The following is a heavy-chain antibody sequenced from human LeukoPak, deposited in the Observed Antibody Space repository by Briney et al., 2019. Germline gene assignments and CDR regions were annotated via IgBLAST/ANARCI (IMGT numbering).Heavy chain of an antibody. CDR3: ARAGKRYGSGGSCDNWFDP. Sequence: GASVKVSCKASGYTFTSCDINWVRQATGQGLEWMGWMNPNSGNTGYAQKFQGRVTITRDTSINTAYMELSSLRSEDTAVYYCARAGKRYGSGGSCDNWFDPWGQGTLVTVSS. CDR2: MNPNSGNT. V-gene: IGHV1-8*03. J-gene: IGHJ5*02. CDR1: GYTFTSCD. D-gene: IGHD2-15*01.